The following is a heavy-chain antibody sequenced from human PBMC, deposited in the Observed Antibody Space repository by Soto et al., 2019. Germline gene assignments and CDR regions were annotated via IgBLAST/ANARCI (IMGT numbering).Heavy chain of an antibody. CDR3: ARDLALAGNY. Sequence: GGSLRLSCAASGFTFSGYAMNWARQTQEKGLEWVSSISSTSSYTHYSDSVKGRFTISRDNANNSLFLQMNSLRAEDTATYYCARDLALAGNYWGQGVLVTVSS. J-gene: IGHJ4*02. V-gene: IGHV3-21*01. CDR2: ISSTSSYT. CDR1: GFTFSGYA. D-gene: IGHD6-19*01.